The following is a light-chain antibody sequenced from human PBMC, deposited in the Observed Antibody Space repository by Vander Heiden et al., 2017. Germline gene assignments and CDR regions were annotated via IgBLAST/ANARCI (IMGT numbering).Light chain of an antibody. CDR2: AAS. J-gene: IGKJ1*01. V-gene: IGKV1-39*01. CDR1: QSISSY. CDR3: QLCEATPWT. Sequence: DIQMTQSPSSLSASVGDRVTITCRASQSISSYLNWYQQKPGKAPKLLIYAASSLQSGVPSRFSRSGSGTDFTLTISSLQPEDFTTYYSQLCEATPWTFGPGTKVEIK.